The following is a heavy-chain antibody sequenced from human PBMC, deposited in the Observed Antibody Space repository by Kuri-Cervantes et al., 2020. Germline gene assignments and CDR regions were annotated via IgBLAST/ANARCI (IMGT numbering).Heavy chain of an antibody. V-gene: IGHV3-49*03. CDR3: AKLTSSGYSDY. CDR1: GFTFGDYA. Sequence: GESLKISCTASGFTFGDYAMSWFRQTPGKGLEWVGFIRSKAYGGTTEYAASVKGRFTISRDDSKSIAYLQMNSLRAEDTAVYYCAKLTSSGYSDYWGQGTLVTVSS. CDR2: IRSKAYGGTT. D-gene: IGHD3-22*01. J-gene: IGHJ4*02.